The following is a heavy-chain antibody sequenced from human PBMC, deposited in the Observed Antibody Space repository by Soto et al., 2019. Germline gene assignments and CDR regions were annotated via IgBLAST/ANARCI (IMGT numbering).Heavy chain of an antibody. CDR1: GFTFSNAW. V-gene: IGHV3-15*01. CDR2: IKSKTDGGTT. D-gene: IGHD3-22*01. CDR3: TTDSDCSGYYYAYYYYGMDV. Sequence: GGSLRLSCAASGFTFSNAWMSWVRQAPGKGLEWVGRIKSKTDGGTTDYAAPVKGRFTISRDDSKNTLYLQMNSLKTEDTALYYCTTDSDCSGYYYAYYYYGMDVWGQGTTVTVSS. J-gene: IGHJ6*02.